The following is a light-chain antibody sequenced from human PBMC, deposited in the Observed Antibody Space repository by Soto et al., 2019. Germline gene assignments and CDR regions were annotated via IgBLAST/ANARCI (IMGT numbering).Light chain of an antibody. CDR1: SSNIGGNS. V-gene: IGLV1-44*01. CDR2: NNN. CDR3: AAWDDSLNAWV. Sequence: QSVMTQPPSVSAAPGQKVTISCSGSSSNIGGNSVSWYQQLPGTAPKLLIYNNNQRPSGVSDRFSGSESGTSASLAISGLQSEDEADYYCAAWDDSLNAWVFGGGTKLTVL. J-gene: IGLJ3*02.